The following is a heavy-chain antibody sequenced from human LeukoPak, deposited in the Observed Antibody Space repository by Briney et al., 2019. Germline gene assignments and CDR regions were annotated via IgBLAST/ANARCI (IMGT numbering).Heavy chain of an antibody. J-gene: IGHJ5*02. Sequence: GGSLRLSCAASGFTFDDYAMHWVRQAPGKGLEWVSLISWDGGSTYYADSVKGRFTISRDNSKNTLYLQMNSLRAEDTAVYYCAKGGYSGYDHWFDPWGQGTLVTVSS. CDR2: ISWDGGST. D-gene: IGHD5-12*01. CDR3: AKGGYSGYDHWFDP. V-gene: IGHV3-43D*03. CDR1: GFTFDDYA.